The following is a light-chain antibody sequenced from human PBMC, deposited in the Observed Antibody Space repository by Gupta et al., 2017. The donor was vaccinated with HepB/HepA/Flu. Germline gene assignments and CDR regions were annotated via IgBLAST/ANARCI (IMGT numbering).Light chain of an antibody. Sequence: DIQLTQSPSSLSASVGDRVTITCRASQSISIYLSWYQQKPGEAPTLLIYAASSLQSGVPSRFSASGSGTDFTLTINSLQPEDFATYYCQQCSSTPLTFGGGTKVEIK. CDR2: AAS. CDR3: QQCSSTPLT. J-gene: IGKJ4*01. CDR1: QSISIY. V-gene: IGKV1-39*01.